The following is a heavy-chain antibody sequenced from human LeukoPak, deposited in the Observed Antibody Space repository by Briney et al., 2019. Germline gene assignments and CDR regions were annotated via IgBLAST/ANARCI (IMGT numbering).Heavy chain of an antibody. Sequence: TASETLSLTCTVSGGSISSGGYYWSWIRQHPGKGLEWIGYIYYSGSTYYNPSLKSRVTISVDTSKNQFSLKLSSVTAADTAVYYCARDRRDIVVASYFDYWGQGTLVTVSS. D-gene: IGHD2-2*01. J-gene: IGHJ4*02. CDR2: IYYSGST. V-gene: IGHV4-31*03. CDR1: GGSISSGGYY. CDR3: ARDRRDIVVASYFDY.